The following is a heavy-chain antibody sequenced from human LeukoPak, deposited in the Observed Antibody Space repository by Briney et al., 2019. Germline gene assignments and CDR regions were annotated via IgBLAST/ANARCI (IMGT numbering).Heavy chain of an antibody. J-gene: IGHJ4*02. D-gene: IGHD4-17*01. V-gene: IGHV3-30*04. CDR2: ISYDGSNK. CDR1: RFTFSSYA. CDR3: AREGGSVYGDYVRYFDY. Sequence: PGGSLRLSCAASRFTFSSYAMHWVRQAPGKGLEWVAVISYDGSNKYYADSVKGRFTISRDNSKNTLYLQMNSLRAEDTAVYYCAREGGSVYGDYVRYFDYWGQGTLVTVSS.